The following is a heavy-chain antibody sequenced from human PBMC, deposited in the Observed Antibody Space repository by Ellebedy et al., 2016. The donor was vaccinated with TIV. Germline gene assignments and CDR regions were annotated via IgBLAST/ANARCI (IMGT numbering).Heavy chain of an antibody. D-gene: IGHD4-17*01. CDR1: GFTVSSYF. J-gene: IGHJ5*02. CDR3: ARDPRGGGDYGDNYFDP. V-gene: IGHV3-66*01. Sequence: PGGSLRLSCAASGFTVSSYFMNWVRQTPGKGLEWVSVIYNDGGTNYTDSVKGRFTISRDSSKNTLYLQMHSLRAEDTAVYYCARDPRGGGDYGDNYFDPWGQGTLVTVSS. CDR2: IYNDGGT.